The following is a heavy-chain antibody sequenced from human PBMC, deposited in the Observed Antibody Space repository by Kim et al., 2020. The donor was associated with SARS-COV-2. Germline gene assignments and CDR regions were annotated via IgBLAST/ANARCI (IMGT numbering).Heavy chain of an antibody. D-gene: IGHD1-7*01. CDR2: IDWDDDK. V-gene: IGHV2-70*01. CDR1: GFSLSTSGMC. Sequence: SGPTLVNPTQTLTLTCTFSGFSLSTSGMCVSWIRQPPGKALEWLALIDWDDDKYYSTSLKTRLTISKDTSKNQVVLTMTNMDPVDTATYYCARTKVQLELRSYYYYGMDVGGRGTTVTVSS. J-gene: IGHJ6*02. CDR3: ARTKVQLELRSYYYYGMDV.